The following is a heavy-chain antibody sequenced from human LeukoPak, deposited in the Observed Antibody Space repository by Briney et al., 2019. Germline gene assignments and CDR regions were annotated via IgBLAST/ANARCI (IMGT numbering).Heavy chain of an antibody. D-gene: IGHD6-13*01. CDR1: GGSISSYY. J-gene: IGHJ4*02. CDR2: IYYSGIT. Sequence: SETLSLTCTVSGGSISSYYWSWIRQPPGKGLEWIGNIYYSGITNYNPSLKSRATISVDTSKNQFSLKLNSVTAADTAVYYCAKRGSNTWSDFDYWGQGTLVTVSS. V-gene: IGHV4-59*08. CDR3: AKRGSNTWSDFDY.